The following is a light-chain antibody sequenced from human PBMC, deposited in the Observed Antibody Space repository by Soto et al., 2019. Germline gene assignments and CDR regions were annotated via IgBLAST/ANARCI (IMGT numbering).Light chain of an antibody. Sequence: QSALTQPASVSGPPGQSITISCTGTSSDVGAYNYVSWYQQHPGKAPKLMIYEVSNRPSGVSNRFSGSKSGNTASLTISGLQAEDKADYYCSSYISSSTLVFGTGTKVTVL. J-gene: IGLJ1*01. CDR2: EVS. CDR1: SSDVGAYNY. CDR3: SSYISSSTLV. V-gene: IGLV2-14*01.